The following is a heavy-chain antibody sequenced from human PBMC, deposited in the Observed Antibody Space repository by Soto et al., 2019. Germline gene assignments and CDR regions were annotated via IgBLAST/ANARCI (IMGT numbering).Heavy chain of an antibody. CDR3: ASSPVTGIYYAMDV. CDR1: GGSISSGGYY. D-gene: IGHD6-19*01. V-gene: IGHV4-31*03. Sequence: SETLSLTCTVSGGSISSGGYYWSWIRQHPGKGLEWIGNIYYTGSTHYDPSLKSRITISLDTSKNQISLKLSSVTAADTAVYYCASSPVTGIYYAMDVWGQGTTVTASS. J-gene: IGHJ6*02. CDR2: IYYTGST.